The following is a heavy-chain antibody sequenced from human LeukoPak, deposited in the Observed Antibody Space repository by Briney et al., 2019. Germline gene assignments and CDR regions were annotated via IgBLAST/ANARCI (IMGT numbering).Heavy chain of an antibody. CDR3: ARRIVGATTYDWFDP. V-gene: IGHV3-23*01. D-gene: IGHD1-26*01. J-gene: IGHJ5*02. CDR2: ISGSGGST. CDR1: GFTFSSYA. Sequence: GSLRLSCAASGFTFSSYAMSWVRQAPGKGLEWVSAISGSGGSTYYADSVKGRFTISRDNAKNSLYLQMNSLRVEDTAVYYCARRIVGATTYDWFDPWGQGTLVTVSS.